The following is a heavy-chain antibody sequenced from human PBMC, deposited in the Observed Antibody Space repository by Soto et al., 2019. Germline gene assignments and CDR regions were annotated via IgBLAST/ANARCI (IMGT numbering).Heavy chain of an antibody. Sequence: QVQLVESGGGVVQPGRSLRLSCAASGFIFSSHAMHWVRQAPGKGLEWVAQIWFDGSNKYYGESVKGRFTTSRDNSKKTLYLQMNSLRVEDTAVYYCARDGQQLAPYTLDIWGQGTMVTVSS. V-gene: IGHV3-33*01. CDR2: IWFDGSNK. D-gene: IGHD6-13*01. CDR1: GFIFSSHA. CDR3: ARDGQQLAPYTLDI. J-gene: IGHJ3*02.